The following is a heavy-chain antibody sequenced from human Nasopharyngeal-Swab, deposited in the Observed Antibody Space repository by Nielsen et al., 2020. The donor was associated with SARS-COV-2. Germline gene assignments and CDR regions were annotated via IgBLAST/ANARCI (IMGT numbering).Heavy chain of an antibody. CDR3: ARGVPSQYYYGSGDY. CDR2: IVVGSGNT. J-gene: IGHJ4*02. D-gene: IGHD3-10*01. Sequence: SVKVSCMASGFTFTSSAVQWVRQARGQRLEWIGWIVVGSGNTNYAQKFQERVTITRDMSTSTAYMELSSLRSEDTAVYYCARGVPSQYYYGSGDYWGQGTLVTVSS. V-gene: IGHV1-58*01. CDR1: GFTFTSSA.